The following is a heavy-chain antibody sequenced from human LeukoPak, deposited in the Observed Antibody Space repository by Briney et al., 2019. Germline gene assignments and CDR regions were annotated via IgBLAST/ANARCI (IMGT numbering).Heavy chain of an antibody. V-gene: IGHV1-2*02. CDR2: INPNSGGT. CDR1: GYTFSSSY. CDR3: ARMGYSSGSDY. Sequence: ASVKVSCKASGYTFSSSYMHWVRQAPGQGLEWMGWINPNSGGTNYAQKFQGRVTMTRDTSISTAYMELSRLRSDDTAVYYCARMGYSSGSDYWGQGTLVTVSS. J-gene: IGHJ4*02. D-gene: IGHD6-19*01.